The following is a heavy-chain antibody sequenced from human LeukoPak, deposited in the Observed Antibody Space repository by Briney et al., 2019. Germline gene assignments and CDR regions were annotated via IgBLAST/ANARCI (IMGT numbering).Heavy chain of an antibody. J-gene: IGHJ6*02. V-gene: IGHV4-34*01. Sequence: SETLSLTCAVYGGSFSGYYWSWIRQPPGKGLEWIGEINHSGSTNYNPSLKSRVTISVDTSKNQFSLELSSVTAADTAVYYCASVDDSSGYYLDYYYYGMDVWGQGTTVTVSS. D-gene: IGHD3-22*01. CDR3: ASVDDSSGYYLDYYYYGMDV. CDR1: GGSFSGYY. CDR2: INHSGST.